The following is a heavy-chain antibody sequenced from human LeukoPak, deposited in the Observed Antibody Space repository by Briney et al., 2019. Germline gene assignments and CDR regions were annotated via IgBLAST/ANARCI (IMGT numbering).Heavy chain of an antibody. V-gene: IGHV4-59*01. J-gene: IGHJ6*03. CDR1: GGSMSNYY. D-gene: IGHD6-13*01. CDR2: IFYSGST. CDR3: ARGYSSSYTSYYYYYMDV. Sequence: SETLSLTCTVSGGSMSNYYWSWIRQPPGKGLEWIGYIFYSGSTYSNPSFKNRVTISVDTSKNQFSLRLTSVSTADTAVYYCARGYSSSYTSYYYYYMDVWGKGTTVTVSS.